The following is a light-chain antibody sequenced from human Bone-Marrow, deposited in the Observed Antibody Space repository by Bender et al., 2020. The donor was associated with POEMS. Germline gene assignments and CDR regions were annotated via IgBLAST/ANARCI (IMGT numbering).Light chain of an antibody. CDR3: CSYADIYTWI. CDR1: TNDIGHYNY. Sequence: QSALTQPRSVSGSPGQSVTISCTGTTNDIGHYNYVSWYQQNPGKAPKILIFDVSKRPSGVPDRFSGSKSGNTASLTISGLQSEYETVYYCCSYADIYTWIFGGGTKLAVL. CDR2: DVS. J-gene: IGLJ2*01. V-gene: IGLV2-11*01.